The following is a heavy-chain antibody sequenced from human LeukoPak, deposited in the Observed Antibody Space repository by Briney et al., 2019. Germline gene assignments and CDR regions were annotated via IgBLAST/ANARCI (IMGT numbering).Heavy chain of an antibody. CDR3: ARLLPQDAFDI. Sequence: ASVKVSCKXSGYTFTSYYMHWVRQAPGQGLEWMGLINPSGGSTSYAQKFQGRVTMTRDTSTSTVYMELSSLRSEDTAVYYCARLLPQDAFDIWGQGTMVTVSS. CDR1: GYTFTSYY. V-gene: IGHV1-46*01. J-gene: IGHJ3*02. CDR2: INPSGGST. D-gene: IGHD3-22*01.